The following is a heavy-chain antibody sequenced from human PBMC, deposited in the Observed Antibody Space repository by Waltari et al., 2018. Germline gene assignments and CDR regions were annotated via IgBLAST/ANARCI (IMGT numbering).Heavy chain of an antibody. J-gene: IGHJ5*01. V-gene: IGHV3-23*04. CDR3: AKSRYSIPAPLDS. Sequence: EVHLVESGGGLVQPGGSLRLSCAASGFSFNNYAMIWFRQTPWKGLEWLAAIGGSGTTTYYANYVKGRFTISRDNYRNTLYLQLTTLGVDDSAIYYCAKSRYSIPAPLDSWGQGTLVTVSS. CDR2: IGGSGTTT. D-gene: IGHD3-3*02. CDR1: GFSFNNYA.